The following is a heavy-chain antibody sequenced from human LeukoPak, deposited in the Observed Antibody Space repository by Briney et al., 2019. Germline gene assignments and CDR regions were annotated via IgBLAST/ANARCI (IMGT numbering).Heavy chain of an antibody. Sequence: PSETLSLTCTVSGGSISSSSYYWGWIRQPPGKGLEWIGSIYYSGSTYYNPSLKSRVTISVDTSKNQFSLKLSSVTAADTAVYYCASGFYGDYSREYFQHWGQGTLVTVSS. CDR1: GGSISSSSYY. CDR2: IYYSGST. D-gene: IGHD4-17*01. V-gene: IGHV4-39*01. CDR3: ASGFYGDYSREYFQH. J-gene: IGHJ1*01.